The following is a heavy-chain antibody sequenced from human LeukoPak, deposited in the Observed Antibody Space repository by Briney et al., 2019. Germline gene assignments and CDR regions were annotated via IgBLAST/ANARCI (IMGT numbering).Heavy chain of an antibody. Sequence: GGSLRLSCAASGFTFSSYGMHWVRQAPGKGLEWVAVISYDGSNKYYADSVKGRFTISRDNAKNSLYLQMNSLRAEDTAVYYCARDLEAGRRLGYWGQGTLVTVSS. V-gene: IGHV3-30*03. CDR2: ISYDGSNK. D-gene: IGHD3-10*01. CDR3: ARDLEAGRRLGY. J-gene: IGHJ4*02. CDR1: GFTFSSYG.